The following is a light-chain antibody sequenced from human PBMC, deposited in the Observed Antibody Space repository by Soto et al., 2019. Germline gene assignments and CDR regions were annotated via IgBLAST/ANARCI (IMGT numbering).Light chain of an antibody. J-gene: IGLJ1*01. CDR2: DVS. Sequence: QSALTQPASVSGSPGQSITISCTGTSSDVAANNYVSWYQQHPGKAPKLMMSDVSNRASGISNRFSASKSGNTASLTISGLQTEDEADYYCISYTTISTYVFGTGTKVTVL. CDR3: ISYTTISTYV. V-gene: IGLV2-14*03. CDR1: SSDVAANNY.